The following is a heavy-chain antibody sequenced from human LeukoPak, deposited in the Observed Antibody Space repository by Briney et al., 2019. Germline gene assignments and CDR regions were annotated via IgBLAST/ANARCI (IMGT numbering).Heavy chain of an antibody. CDR2: IYNSGSP. Sequence: SETLSLTCTVSGGSISSYYWSWIRQPPGKGLEWIGYIYNSGSPKYNPSLKSRVTMSMDTSKSQFSLKLSSVTAADTAVYYCARGGWYSDYWGQGTLVTVSS. CDR3: ARGGWYSDY. V-gene: IGHV4-59*01. CDR1: GGSISSYY. D-gene: IGHD6-19*01. J-gene: IGHJ4*02.